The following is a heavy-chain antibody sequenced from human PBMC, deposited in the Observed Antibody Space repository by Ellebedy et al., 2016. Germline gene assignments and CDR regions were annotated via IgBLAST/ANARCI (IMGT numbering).Heavy chain of an antibody. J-gene: IGHJ6*02. CDR2: VYYDGSS. CDR3: ARHRQNDYGLSYHFGMDV. Sequence: SETLSLTCTVSGGPITSITHYWGWIRQSPGKGLEWIGSVYYDGSSYYNPSLKSPVTISVDTSGNQFSLKMTSVTAADAAVYYCARHRQNDYGLSYHFGMDVWGQGITVTVPS. V-gene: IGHV4-39*01. D-gene: IGHD4/OR15-4a*01. CDR1: GGPITSITHY.